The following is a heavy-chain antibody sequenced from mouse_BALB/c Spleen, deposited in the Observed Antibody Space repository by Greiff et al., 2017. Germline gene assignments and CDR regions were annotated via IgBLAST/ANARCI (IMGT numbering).Heavy chain of an antibody. CDR3: ARDRSSGYEGVFAY. Sequence: DVQLVESGGGLVKPGGSLKLSCAASGFTFSSYAMSWVRQSPEKRLEWVAEISSGGSYTYYPDTVTGRFTISRDNAKNTLYLEMSSLRSEDTAMYYCARDRSSGYEGVFAYGGQGTLVTVSA. CDR2: ISSGGSYT. D-gene: IGHD3-1*01. V-gene: IGHV5-9-4*01. J-gene: IGHJ3*01. CDR1: GFTFSSYA.